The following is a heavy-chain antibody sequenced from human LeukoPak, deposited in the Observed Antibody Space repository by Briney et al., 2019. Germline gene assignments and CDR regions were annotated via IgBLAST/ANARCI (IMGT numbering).Heavy chain of an antibody. CDR2: IWYDGSNK. CDR1: GFTFSSYG. J-gene: IGHJ4*02. V-gene: IGHV3-33*01. Sequence: GGSLRLSCAASGFTFSSYGMHWVRQAPGKGLEWVAVIWYDGSNKYYADSVKGRFTISRDNSKNTLYLQMNSLRAEDTAVYYCARGVRGRGQQLVLVDYWGQGTLVTVSS. D-gene: IGHD6-13*01. CDR3: ARGVRGRGQQLVLVDY.